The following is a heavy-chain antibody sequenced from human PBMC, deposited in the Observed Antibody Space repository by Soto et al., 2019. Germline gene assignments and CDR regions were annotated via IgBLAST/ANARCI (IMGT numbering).Heavy chain of an antibody. CDR2: TSHDGSNN. Sequence: QVQLVESGGGVVQPGRSLRLSCAASGFTLSGYSMHWVRQAPGKGLEWVAVTSHDGSNNYYADSVKCRFTISRDNSKNTLYLQMDGLRPEDTAVYFCVRDTNLVATTDYSSYGLDVWGQGTTVTVSS. V-gene: IGHV3-30-3*01. D-gene: IGHD1-26*01. J-gene: IGHJ6*02. CDR3: VRDTNLVATTDYSSYGLDV. CDR1: GFTLSGYS.